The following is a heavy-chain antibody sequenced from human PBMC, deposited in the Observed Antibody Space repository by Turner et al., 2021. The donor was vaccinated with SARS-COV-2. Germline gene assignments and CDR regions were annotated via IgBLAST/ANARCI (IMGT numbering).Heavy chain of an antibody. V-gene: IGHV3-21*01. J-gene: IGHJ4*02. CDR3: VRDKDSSDYYY. CDR1: GFTFSSYS. Sequence: EVQLVESGGGLVKPGGSVRRSCAASGFTFSSYSMNWVRQAPGNVLEWVSSITSSDTYYADSVKGRFTISRDNAKNSLYLQMNSLRAEDTAVYYCVRDKDSSDYYYWGQGTLVTVSS. CDR2: ITSSDT. D-gene: IGHD3-22*01.